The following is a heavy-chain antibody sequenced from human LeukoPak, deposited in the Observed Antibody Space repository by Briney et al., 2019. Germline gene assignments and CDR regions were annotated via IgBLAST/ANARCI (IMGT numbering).Heavy chain of an antibody. CDR2: IYPGDSDT. J-gene: IGHJ5*02. CDR3: ARRGYCSSTSCSESNNWFDP. D-gene: IGHD2-2*01. Sequence: GESLKISCKGSGYSFTSYWIGWVRQMPGKGLEWMGIIYPGDSDTRYSPSFQGQVTISADRSISTAYLQWSSLKASDTAMYYCARRGYCSSTSCSESNNWFDPWGQGTLVTVSS. V-gene: IGHV5-51*01. CDR1: GYSFTSYW.